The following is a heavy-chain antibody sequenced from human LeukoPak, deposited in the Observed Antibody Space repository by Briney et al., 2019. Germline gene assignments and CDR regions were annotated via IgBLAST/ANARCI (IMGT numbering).Heavy chain of an antibody. D-gene: IGHD5-12*01. J-gene: IGHJ4*02. CDR3: ARGPSGYHNT. Sequence: GGSLTLSCAASGFTFSSYDIHWVRQAPGKGLEWVAFIRYEGSNKYYADSVKGRFTISRNNPKNTLYLQMNRLRAEDTAVYYCARGPSGYHNTGGQGTLVTVSS. CDR1: GFTFSSYD. CDR2: IRYEGSNK. V-gene: IGHV3-30*02.